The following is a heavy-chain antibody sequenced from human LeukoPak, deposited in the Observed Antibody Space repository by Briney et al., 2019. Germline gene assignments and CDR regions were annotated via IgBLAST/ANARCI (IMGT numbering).Heavy chain of an antibody. D-gene: IGHD2-8*01. Sequence: PGGSLRLFCAASGFIVNSYVMSWVRQAPGKGLEWVSLIRGSGGSTYYADSVRGRFTISRDNSKNTLYLQMNSLRAEDTAVYYCAKDMGYFTGMDVWGQGTTVTVSS. CDR3: AKDMGYFTGMDV. CDR2: IRGSGGST. J-gene: IGHJ6*02. CDR1: GFIVNSYV. V-gene: IGHV3-23*01.